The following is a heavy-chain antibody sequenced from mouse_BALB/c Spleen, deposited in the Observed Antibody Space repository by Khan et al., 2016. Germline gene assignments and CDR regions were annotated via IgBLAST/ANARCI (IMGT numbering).Heavy chain of an antibody. J-gene: IGHJ4*01. D-gene: IGHD3-3*01. V-gene: IGHV7-3*02. CDR3: ARDPRDPYAMDY. Sequence: EVQLVESGGGLVQPGGSLRLSCATSGFTFTDYYMSWVRQPPGKALEWLGFIRNKANGYTTEYSASVKGRFTISRDNSQSILYLQMNTLRAEDSATYYCARDPRDPYAMDYWGQGTSVTVSS. CDR1: GFTFTDYY. CDR2: IRNKANGYTT.